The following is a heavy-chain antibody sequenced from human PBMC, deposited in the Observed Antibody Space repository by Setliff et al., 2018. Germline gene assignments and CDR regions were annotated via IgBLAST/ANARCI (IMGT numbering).Heavy chain of an antibody. CDR3: ARTCSGSGCYAGLES. CDR1: GFTFSTYR. Sequence: PLGSLRLSCAASGFTFSTYRMHWVRQAPGKGLVWFSHINSDGSGTSYADSVKGRFTISRDNSKNTLYLQMNSLRPEDTAVYYCARTCSGSGCYAGLESWGQGTPVTVSS. J-gene: IGHJ4*02. V-gene: IGHV3-74*01. D-gene: IGHD2-15*01. CDR2: INSDGSGT.